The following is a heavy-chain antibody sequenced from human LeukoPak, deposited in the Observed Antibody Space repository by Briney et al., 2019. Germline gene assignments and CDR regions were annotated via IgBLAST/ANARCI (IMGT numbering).Heavy chain of an antibody. Sequence: AGGSLRLSCAAYGFTFSNAWMSWVRQAPGKGLEWVGRIKSKTDGGTKDYAAPVKGRFTISRDDSKNTLYLQMNSLKTEDTAVYYCTTEGVGPGASDIWGQGTMVTVSS. V-gene: IGHV3-15*01. J-gene: IGHJ3*02. CDR3: TTEGVGPGASDI. CDR2: IKSKTDGGTK. D-gene: IGHD3-3*01. CDR1: GFTFSNAW.